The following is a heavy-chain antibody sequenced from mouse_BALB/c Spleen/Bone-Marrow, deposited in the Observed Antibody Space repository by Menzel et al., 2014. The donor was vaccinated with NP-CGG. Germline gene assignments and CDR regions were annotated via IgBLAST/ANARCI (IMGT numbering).Heavy chain of an antibody. CDR1: GYTFXYYT. J-gene: IGHJ3*01. V-gene: IGHV1-4*01. D-gene: IGHD2-2*01. CDR2: INPSSGYT. Sequence: QVQLQQSGAELARPGASVKMSCKASGYTFXYYTVHWVKQRPGQGLEWIGYINPSSGYTNYNQKFKDRATLTTDKSSSTAYMQLSSLTSEDSAVYYCAREVYGSWFAYWGQGTLVTVSA. CDR3: AREVYGSWFAY.